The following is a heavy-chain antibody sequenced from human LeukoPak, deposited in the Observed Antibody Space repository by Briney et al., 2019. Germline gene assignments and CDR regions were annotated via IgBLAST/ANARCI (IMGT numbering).Heavy chain of an antibody. V-gene: IGHV3-30*03. D-gene: IGHD3-10*01. J-gene: IGHJ5*02. CDR1: GFMFSSHG. CDR2: ISYDGSNT. Sequence: GRSLRLSCAASGFMFSSHGMHWVRQAPGKGLEGVTVISYDGSNTYYADSVKGRFTISRDNSENTLSLQMNSLRPEDTAVYYCARDRYYYGSGQVVVDPWGQGTLVTVFS. CDR3: ARDRYYYGSGQVVVDP.